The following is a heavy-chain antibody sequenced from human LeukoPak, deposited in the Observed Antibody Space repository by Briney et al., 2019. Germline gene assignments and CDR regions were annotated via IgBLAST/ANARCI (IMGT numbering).Heavy chain of an antibody. CDR1: GGSISSYY. Sequence: SETLSLTCTVSGGSISSYYWSWVRQPPGKGLEWIGYIYYSGSTNYNPSLKSRVTISVDTSKNQFSLKLSSVTAADTAVYYCARVTTIFGVVIKGVDYWGQGTLVTVSS. D-gene: IGHD3-3*01. V-gene: IGHV4-59*01. CDR3: ARVTTIFGVVIKGVDY. J-gene: IGHJ4*02. CDR2: IYYSGST.